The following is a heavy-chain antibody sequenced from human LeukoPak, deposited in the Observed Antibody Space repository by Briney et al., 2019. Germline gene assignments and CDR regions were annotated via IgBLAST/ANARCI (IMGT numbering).Heavy chain of an antibody. V-gene: IGHV4-59*01. D-gene: IGHD3-16*01. J-gene: IGHJ4*02. CDR2: IYYSGST. CDR3: ARNYDSPGEVYFDY. CDR1: GGSISSYY. Sequence: SETLSLTCTVSGGSISSYYWSWIRQPPGKGLEWIGYIYYSGSTNYNPSLKSRVTISVDTSKNQFSLKLSSVTAADTAVYYCARNYDSPGEVYFDYWGQGTLVTVSS.